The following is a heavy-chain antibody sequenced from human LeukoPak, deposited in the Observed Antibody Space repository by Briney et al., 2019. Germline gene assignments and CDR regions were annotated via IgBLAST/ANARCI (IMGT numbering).Heavy chain of an antibody. Sequence: EGSLRLSCAASGFTSSNYAMNWVRQAPGKGLEWVSAISGSGADTYYADSVKGRFTISRDNSKNTLYLQMNSLRAEDTAIYFCAKELRRSPTYYFDYWGQGTLVTVSS. V-gene: IGHV3-23*01. CDR1: GFTSSNYA. D-gene: IGHD2-15*01. CDR3: AKELRRSPTYYFDY. J-gene: IGHJ4*02. CDR2: ISGSGADT.